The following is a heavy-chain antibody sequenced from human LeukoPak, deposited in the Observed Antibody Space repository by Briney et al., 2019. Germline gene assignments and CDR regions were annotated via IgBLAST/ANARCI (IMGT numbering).Heavy chain of an antibody. J-gene: IGHJ4*02. V-gene: IGHV3-30*18. D-gene: IGHD5-12*01. CDR2: ISYDGSNK. Sequence: PGGSLRLSCAASGFTFSSYGMHWVRQAPGKGLEWVAVISYDGSNKYYADSVKGRFNISRDNSKNTLYLQMNSLRAEDTAVYYCAKALYSSYDLPPNYWGQGTLVTVSS. CDR3: AKALYSSYDLPPNY. CDR1: GFTFSSYG.